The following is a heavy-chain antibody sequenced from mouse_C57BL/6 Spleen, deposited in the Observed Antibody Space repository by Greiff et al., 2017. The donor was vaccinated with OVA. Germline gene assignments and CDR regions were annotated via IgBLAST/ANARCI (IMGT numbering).Heavy chain of an antibody. CDR3: ARWAAQATWFAY. Sequence: QVQLQQSVAELARPGASVKLSCKASGYTFTSYGISWVKQRTGQGLEWIGEIYPRSGNTYYNEKFKGKATLTADKSSSTAYMELRSLTSEDSAVYFCARWAAQATWFAYWGQGTLVTVSA. D-gene: IGHD3-2*02. V-gene: IGHV1-81*01. J-gene: IGHJ3*01. CDR2: IYPRSGNT. CDR1: GYTFTSYG.